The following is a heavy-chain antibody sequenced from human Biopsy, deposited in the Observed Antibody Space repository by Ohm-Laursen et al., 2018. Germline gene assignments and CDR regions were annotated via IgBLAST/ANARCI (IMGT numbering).Heavy chain of an antibody. CDR3: VRGVDYYDPYHYYALDV. V-gene: IGHV4-4*07. D-gene: IGHD3-22*01. CDR2: IYTSGSS. CDR1: GGSLSNYY. Sequence: SETLSLTCSVSGGSLSNYYWSWIRQPAGKGLEWIGRIYTSGSSNKNPSLMSRVTMSVDTSKKQFSLKVYSVTAADTAVYYCVRGVDYYDPYHYYALDVWGQGTTVTVSS. J-gene: IGHJ6*02.